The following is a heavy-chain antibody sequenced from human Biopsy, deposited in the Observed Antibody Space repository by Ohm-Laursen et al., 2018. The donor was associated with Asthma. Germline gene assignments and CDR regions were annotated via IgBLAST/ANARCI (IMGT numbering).Heavy chain of an antibody. Sequence: SETPSLTWAVYGGSFSGYYWSWIHPPPGKGLEWIWEINHRGSTHYNPSLKSRVTISVDTSKNQFSLKLSSVTAADTAVYYCARITNDRIAAAGRYYYYGMDVWGQGTTVTVSS. CDR3: ARITNDRIAAAGRYYYYGMDV. D-gene: IGHD6-13*01. CDR2: INHRGST. CDR1: GGSFSGYY. V-gene: IGHV4-34*01. J-gene: IGHJ6*02.